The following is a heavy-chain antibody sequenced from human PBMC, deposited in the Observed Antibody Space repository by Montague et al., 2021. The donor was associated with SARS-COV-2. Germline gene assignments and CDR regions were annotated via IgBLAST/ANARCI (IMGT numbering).Heavy chain of an antibody. V-gene: IGHV4-39*01. Sequence: SETLSLTCTVSGGSINSTTSNWGWIRQPPGKGLEWIGSIYYTANTYYTPSLKTRVTISVDPSKNQFSLRLRSVTAADTAVYYCARERLRYGGFDPWGQGTLVTVSS. CDR3: ARERLRYGGFDP. CDR2: IYYTANT. J-gene: IGHJ5*02. CDR1: GGSINSTTSN. D-gene: IGHD3-9*01.